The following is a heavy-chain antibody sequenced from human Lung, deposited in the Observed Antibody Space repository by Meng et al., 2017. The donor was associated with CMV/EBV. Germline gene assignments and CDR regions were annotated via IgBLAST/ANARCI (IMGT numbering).Heavy chain of an antibody. V-gene: IGHV3-21*01. J-gene: IGHJ4*02. CDR3: ARVLFMGSYYFDY. Sequence: SCAASGFTFSSYSLNWVRQAPGKGLEWVSSISSSSSYIYYADSVKGRFTISRDNAKNSLYLQMNSLRAEDTAVYYCARVLFMGSYYFDYWGQGNXVTVSS. D-gene: IGHD3-10*01. CDR1: GFTFSSYS. CDR2: ISSSSSYI.